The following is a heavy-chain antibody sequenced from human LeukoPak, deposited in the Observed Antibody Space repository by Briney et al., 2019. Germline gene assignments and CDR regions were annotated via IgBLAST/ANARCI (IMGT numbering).Heavy chain of an antibody. CDR1: GGSISSYY. CDR2: IYYSGST. D-gene: IGHD1-26*01. V-gene: IGHV4-59*01. CDR3: ARVHSGTVWAFDI. Sequence: SETLSLTCTVSGGSISSYYWSWIRQPPGKGLEWIGYIYYSGSTNYNPSLKSRVTISVDTSKNQFSLKLTSVTAADAAVYYCARVHSGTVWAFDIWGQGTMVTVSS. J-gene: IGHJ3*02.